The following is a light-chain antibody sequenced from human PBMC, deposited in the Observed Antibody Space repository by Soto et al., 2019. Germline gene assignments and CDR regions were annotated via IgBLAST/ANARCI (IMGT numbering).Light chain of an antibody. J-gene: IGKJ2*01. CDR2: GAS. V-gene: IGKV3-15*01. CDR1: QSVSSN. CDR3: QQYNYWPPLYT. Sequence: EIVMTQSPATLSVSPGERATLSCRASQSVSSNLAWYQQKPGQAPRLLIYGASTRATGIPARFSSSGSGTEFTLTISSLQSEDFAVYFCQQYNYWPPLYTFGQGTKLEIK.